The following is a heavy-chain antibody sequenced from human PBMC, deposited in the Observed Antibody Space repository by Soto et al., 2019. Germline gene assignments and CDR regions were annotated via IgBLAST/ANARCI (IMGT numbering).Heavy chain of an antibody. CDR3: ARSDTYYDVLTGRPTPFYYYGMDV. CDR1: GDTFSNYA. J-gene: IGHJ6*02. D-gene: IGHD3-9*01. V-gene: IGHV1-69*13. CDR2: IIPIIGTA. Sequence: SVKVSCKTSGDTFSNYAVSWVRQAPGQGLEWMGGIIPIIGTADYIQNFQDRVTITADESTSTAYMELSSLRSEDTAVYYCARSDTYYDVLTGRPTPFYYYGMDVWGQGTTVTVSS.